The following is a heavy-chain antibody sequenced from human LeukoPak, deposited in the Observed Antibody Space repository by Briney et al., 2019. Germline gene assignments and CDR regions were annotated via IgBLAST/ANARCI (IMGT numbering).Heavy chain of an antibody. J-gene: IGHJ4*02. CDR2: IISIASYI. CDR3: ARDPSPTYNRRGSPFDY. D-gene: IGHD1-14*01. CDR1: GFTFSSYS. V-gene: IGHV3-21*04. Sequence: GGSLRLSCAASGFTFSSYSMTWVRQAPGKGLGWVSSIISIASYIYYADSVKSRFTISRDNAKNSLYLQMNSLRAEDTAVYYCARDPSPTYNRRGSPFDYWGQGTLVTVSS.